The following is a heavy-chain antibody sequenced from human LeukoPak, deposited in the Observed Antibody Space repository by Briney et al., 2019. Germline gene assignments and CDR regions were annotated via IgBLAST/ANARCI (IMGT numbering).Heavy chain of an antibody. CDR1: GGTFSSYA. J-gene: IGHJ5*02. CDR2: IIPIFGTA. V-gene: IGHV1-69*01. CDR3: ARRGDGYNLYWFDP. D-gene: IGHD5-24*01. Sequence: RASVKVSCKASGGTFSSYAISWVQQAPGQGLEWMGGIIPIFGTANYAQKFQDRVTITADESTSTAYMELSNLRSEDTAVYHCARRGDGYNLYWFDPWGQGTLVTVSS.